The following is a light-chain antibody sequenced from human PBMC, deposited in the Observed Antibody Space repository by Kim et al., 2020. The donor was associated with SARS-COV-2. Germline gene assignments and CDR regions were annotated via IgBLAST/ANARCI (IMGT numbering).Light chain of an antibody. CDR3: QQYDTYPWT. Sequence: ASFGDTVTITCRASQNIRSWLAWFQQKPGTAPKVLIYKTPTLERGVPSRFSASGSGTDYTLTISSLQPDDFATYFCQQYDTYPWTFGQGTKVDIK. J-gene: IGKJ1*01. CDR1: QNIRSW. V-gene: IGKV1-5*03. CDR2: KTP.